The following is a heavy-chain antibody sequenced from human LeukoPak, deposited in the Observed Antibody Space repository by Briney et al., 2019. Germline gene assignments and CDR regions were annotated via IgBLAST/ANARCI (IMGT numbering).Heavy chain of an antibody. CDR1: GYTFTSYG. D-gene: IGHD3-10*01. J-gene: IGHJ5*02. Sequence: ASVKVSCKASGYTFTSYGISWVRQAPGQGLEWMGWISAYNGNTNYAQKLQCRVTMTTDTSTSTAYMELRSLRSDDTAVYYCARVPGHLIPYGSGCYCINPTSNWFDPWGQGTLVTVSS. CDR2: ISAYNGNT. V-gene: IGHV1-18*01. CDR3: ARVPGHLIPYGSGCYCINPTSNWFDP.